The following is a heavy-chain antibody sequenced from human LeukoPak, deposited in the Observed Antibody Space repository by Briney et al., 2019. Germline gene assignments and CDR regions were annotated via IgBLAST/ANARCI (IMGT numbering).Heavy chain of an antibody. CDR1: GFTFDRYA. CDR2: VSHDAITE. J-gene: IGHJ4*02. D-gene: IGHD2-2*02. V-gene: IGHV3-30*03. Sequence: GGSLRLSCAASGFTFDRYAMHWVRQAPGKGLEWLGFVSHDAITEDYADSVKGRFTISRDTSRSMLYLEMKSLTPDDTAVYFCARDEDYQLLYQPDYWGQGTLVTVSS. CDR3: ARDEDYQLLYQPDY.